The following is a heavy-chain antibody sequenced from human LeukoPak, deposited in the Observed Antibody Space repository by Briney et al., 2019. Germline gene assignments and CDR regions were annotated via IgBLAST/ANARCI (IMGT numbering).Heavy chain of an antibody. CDR1: GFTFSSYS. Sequence: GGSLRLSCAASGFTFSSYSMNRVRQAPGKGLEYVSAISSNGGSTYYANSVKGRFTISRDNSKNTLYLQMGSLRAEDMAVYYCARGRDDSGSYWEDYFDYWGQGTLVTVSS. D-gene: IGHD1-26*01. J-gene: IGHJ4*02. CDR2: ISSNGGST. CDR3: ARGRDDSGSYWEDYFDY. V-gene: IGHV3-64*01.